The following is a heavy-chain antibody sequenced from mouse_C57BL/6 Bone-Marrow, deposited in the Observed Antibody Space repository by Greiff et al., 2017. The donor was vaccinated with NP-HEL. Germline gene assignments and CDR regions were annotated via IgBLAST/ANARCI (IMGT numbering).Heavy chain of an antibody. J-gene: IGHJ1*03. D-gene: IGHD2-4*01. CDR2: IDPETGGT. CDR1: GYTFTDYE. CDR3: TRDYDRPRYWYFDV. Sequence: SGAELVRPGASVTLSCKASGYTFTDYEMHWVKQTPVHGLEWIGAIDPETGGTAYNQTFKGKAILTADKSSCTAYMELRSLTSEDYAVYYCTRDYDRPRYWYFDVWGTGTTVTVSS. V-gene: IGHV1-15*01.